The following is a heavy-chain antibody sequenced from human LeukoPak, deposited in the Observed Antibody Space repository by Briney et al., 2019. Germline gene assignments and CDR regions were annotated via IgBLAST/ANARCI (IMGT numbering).Heavy chain of an antibody. CDR2: IYYSGST. CDR3: ARDYYYGSGSYYHYYYGMDV. V-gene: IGHV4-59*01. Sequence: PSETLSLTCTVSGGSISSYYWSWIRQPPGKGLEWIGYIYYSGSTNYNPSLKSRVTISVDTSKNQFSLKLSSVTAADTAVYYCARDYYYGSGSYYHYYYGMDVWGQGTTVTVSS. D-gene: IGHD3-10*01. CDR1: GGSISSYY. J-gene: IGHJ6*02.